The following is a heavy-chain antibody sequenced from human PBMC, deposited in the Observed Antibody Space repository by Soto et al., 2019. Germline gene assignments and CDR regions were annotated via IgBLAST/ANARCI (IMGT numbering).Heavy chain of an antibody. Sequence: LSLTCAVSGGSISSSNWWSWVRQPPGKGLEWIGEIYHSGSTNYNPSLKSRVTISVDKSKNQFSLKLSSVTAADTAVYYCARENSPGITIFGVVTRGYYFDYWGQGTLVTVSS. J-gene: IGHJ4*02. CDR2: IYHSGST. D-gene: IGHD3-3*01. V-gene: IGHV4-4*02. CDR3: ARENSPGITIFGVVTRGYYFDY. CDR1: GGSISSSNW.